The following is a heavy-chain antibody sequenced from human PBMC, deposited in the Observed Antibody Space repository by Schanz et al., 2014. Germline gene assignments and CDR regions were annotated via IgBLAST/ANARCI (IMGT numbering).Heavy chain of an antibody. V-gene: IGHV4-4*07. D-gene: IGHD1-26*01. CDR2: IYTSGST. CDR1: GDSIGTYQ. CDR3: ARYTGAYFDY. Sequence: QVQLQESGPGLVKPSETLSLTCTVSGDSIGTYQWSWIRQPAGKGLEWIGRIYTSGSTNYNPSLKSRVTMSVDTSKNQFSLRLSSVTAADTAVYYCARYTGAYFDYWGQGTLVTVSS. J-gene: IGHJ4*02.